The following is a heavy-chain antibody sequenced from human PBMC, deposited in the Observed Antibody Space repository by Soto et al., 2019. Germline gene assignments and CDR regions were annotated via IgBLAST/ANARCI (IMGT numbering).Heavy chain of an antibody. CDR3: AKDYSYGYRSLDY. V-gene: IGHV3-23*01. J-gene: IGHJ4*02. D-gene: IGHD5-18*01. Sequence: EVQLLESGGGLVQPGGSLRLSCAASGFTFSSYAMSWVRQAPGKGLEWVSAISGSGGSTYYADSVKGRFTISRDNXKNTLYLQMNSLRAEDTAVYYCAKDYSYGYRSLDYWGQGTLVTVSS. CDR2: ISGSGGST. CDR1: GFTFSSYA.